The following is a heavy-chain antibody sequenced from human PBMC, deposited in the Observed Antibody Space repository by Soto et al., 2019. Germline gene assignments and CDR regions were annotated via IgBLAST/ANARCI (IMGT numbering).Heavy chain of an antibody. CDR2: MNPNSGNT. J-gene: IGHJ4*02. V-gene: IGHV1-8*01. Sequence: ASVKVSCKASGYTFTSYDINWVRQATGQGLEWMGWMNPNSGNTGYAQKFQGRVTMTRNTSISTAYMELSSLRSEDTAVYYCARSDARTFYDYIWGSYRPGTFDYWGQGTLVTVSA. CDR3: ARSDARTFYDYIWGSYRPGTFDY. D-gene: IGHD3-16*02. CDR1: GYTFTSYD.